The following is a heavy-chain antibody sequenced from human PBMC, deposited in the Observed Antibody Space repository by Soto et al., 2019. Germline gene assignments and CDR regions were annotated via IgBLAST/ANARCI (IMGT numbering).Heavy chain of an antibody. CDR3: ARDGGIVVVTANDAFDI. V-gene: IGHV4-59*01. D-gene: IGHD2-21*02. Sequence: SETLSLTCTVSGGSISSYYWSWIRQPPGKGLEWIGYISYSGSTNYNPSLKSRVTISVDTSKNQFSLKLSSVTAADTAVYYCARDGGIVVVTANDAFDIWGQGTMVTVSS. CDR2: ISYSGST. J-gene: IGHJ3*02. CDR1: GGSISSYY.